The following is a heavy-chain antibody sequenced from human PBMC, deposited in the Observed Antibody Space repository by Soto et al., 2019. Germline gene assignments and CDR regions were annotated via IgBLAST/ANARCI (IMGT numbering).Heavy chain of an antibody. D-gene: IGHD3-3*01. Sequence: SETLSLTCTVSGGSISSYYWSWIRQPPGKGLEWIGYIYYSGSTNYNPSLKSRVTISVDKSKNQFSLKLSSVTAADTAVYYCARESDGDNEWFRWFDPWGQGTLVTVSS. CDR3: ARESDGDNEWFRWFDP. CDR2: IYYSGST. J-gene: IGHJ5*02. V-gene: IGHV4-59*12. CDR1: GGSISSYY.